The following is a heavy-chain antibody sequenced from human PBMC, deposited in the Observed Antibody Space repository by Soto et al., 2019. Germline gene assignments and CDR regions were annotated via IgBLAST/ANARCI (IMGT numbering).Heavy chain of an antibody. CDR1: GFTFSSYW. CDR3: ARDGHVVVTAIRSFAFDI. Sequence: PGGSLRLSCAASGFTFSSYWMSWVRQAPGKGLEWVANIKQDGSEKYYVDSVKGRFTISRDNAKNSLYLQMSSLRAEDTAVYYCARDGHVVVTAIRSFAFDIWGQGTMVTVSS. CDR2: IKQDGSEK. V-gene: IGHV3-7*01. D-gene: IGHD2-21*02. J-gene: IGHJ3*02.